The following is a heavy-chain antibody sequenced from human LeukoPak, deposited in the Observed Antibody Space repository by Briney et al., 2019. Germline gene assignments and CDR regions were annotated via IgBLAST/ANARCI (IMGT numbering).Heavy chain of an antibody. CDR3: AKSFGITMVRGNFDY. Sequence: PGRSLRLSCAASGFTFDDYAMHWVRQAPGKGLEWVSGISWNSGSIGYADSVKGRFTISRDNAKNSLYLQMNSLRAEDTALYYCAKSFGITMVRGNFDYWGQGTLVTVSS. D-gene: IGHD3-10*01. V-gene: IGHV3-9*01. J-gene: IGHJ4*02. CDR1: GFTFDDYA. CDR2: ISWNSGSI.